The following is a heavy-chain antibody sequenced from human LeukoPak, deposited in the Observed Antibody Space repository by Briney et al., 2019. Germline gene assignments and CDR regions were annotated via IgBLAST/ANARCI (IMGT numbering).Heavy chain of an antibody. J-gene: IGHJ4*02. CDR3: ATGSIPADYYFDY. CDR2: IYHSGST. V-gene: IGHV4-30-2*01. Sequence: SETLSLTCTVSGGSISSGGYYWSWIRQPPGKGLEWIGYIYHSGSTYYNPSLKSRVTISVDRSKNQFSLKLSSVTAADTAVYYCATGSIPADYYFDYWGQGTLVTVSS. D-gene: IGHD6-25*01. CDR1: GGSISSGGYY.